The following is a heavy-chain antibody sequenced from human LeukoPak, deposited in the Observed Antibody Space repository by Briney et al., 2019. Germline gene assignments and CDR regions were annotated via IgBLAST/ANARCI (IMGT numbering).Heavy chain of an antibody. CDR3: TRGGEEPFDY. D-gene: IGHD3-10*01. J-gene: IGHJ4*02. Sequence: GGSLRLSCADSGFTFTRFWMHWVRQAPGKGLVWVSRINVEGTTTTYADSVEGRFTISRDGDALYLQMNHLRVDDTAVYYCTRGGEEPFDYWGQGTLVTVSP. CDR1: GFTFTRFW. V-gene: IGHV3-74*01. CDR2: INVEGTTT.